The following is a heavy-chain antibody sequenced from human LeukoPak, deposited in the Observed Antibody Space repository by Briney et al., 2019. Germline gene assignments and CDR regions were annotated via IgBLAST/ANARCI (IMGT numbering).Heavy chain of an antibody. V-gene: IGHV3-23*01. CDR3: AKNAGYSYGLYYFDY. Sequence: GGSLRLSCTASGFPFSSYAMSWVRLAPGKGLEWVSSIISSGDITYYPDSLKGRFTISRDNSKNTVYLQMDSLRADDSAVYYCAKNAGYSYGLYYFDYWGQGTLVTVSS. CDR1: GFPFSSYA. CDR2: IISSGDIT. D-gene: IGHD5-18*01. J-gene: IGHJ4*02.